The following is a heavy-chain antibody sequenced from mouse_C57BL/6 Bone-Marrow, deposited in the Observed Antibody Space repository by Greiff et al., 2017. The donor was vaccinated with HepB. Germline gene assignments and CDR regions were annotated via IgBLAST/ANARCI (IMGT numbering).Heavy chain of an antibody. CDR3: TRPGFAY. Sequence: VQLQQSGTVLARPGASVKMSCKTSGYTFTSYWMHWVKQRPGQGLEWIGAIYPGNSDTSYNQKFKGKAKLTAGTAASTAYMELSSLTTEDSAVYYCTRPGFAYWGQGTLVTVSA. J-gene: IGHJ3*01. CDR2: IYPGNSDT. CDR1: GYTFTSYW. V-gene: IGHV1-5*01.